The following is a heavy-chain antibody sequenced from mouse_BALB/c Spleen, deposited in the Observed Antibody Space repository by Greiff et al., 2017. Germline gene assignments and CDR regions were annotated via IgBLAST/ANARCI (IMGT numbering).Heavy chain of an antibody. CDR2: IDPFNGGT. CDR1: GYSFTSYY. V-gene: IGHV1S135*01. J-gene: IGHJ3*01. CDR3: ARGGCDVGFAY. Sequence: EVQLQQSGPELMKPGASVKISCKASGYSFTSYYMHWVKQSHGKSLEWIGNIDPFNGGTSYNQKFKGKATLTVDTSSTTAYMHLSSLTSEDSAVYYGARGGCDVGFAYWGQGTLVTVSA.